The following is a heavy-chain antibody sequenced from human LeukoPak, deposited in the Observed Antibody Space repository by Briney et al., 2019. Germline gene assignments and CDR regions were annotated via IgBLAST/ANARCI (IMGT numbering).Heavy chain of an antibody. CDR3: ATLVVPTSLNYYYYGMDV. CDR2: ISYDGSNK. V-gene: IGHV3-30*03. D-gene: IGHD2-2*01. J-gene: IGHJ6*04. Sequence: GRSLRLSCAASGFTFSSYGMHWVRQAPGKGLEGVAVISYDGSNKYYADSVKGRFTISRDNSKHTLYLQMNSLRAEDTAVYYCATLVVPTSLNYYYYGMDVWGKRTTVTVSS. CDR1: GFTFSSYG.